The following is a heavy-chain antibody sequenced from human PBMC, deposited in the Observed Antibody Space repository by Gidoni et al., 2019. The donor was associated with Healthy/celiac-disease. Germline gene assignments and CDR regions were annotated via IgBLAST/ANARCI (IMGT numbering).Heavy chain of an antibody. CDR2: IYWNDDK. Sequence: QITLKASGPTLVQPTQTLTLTCTFSGFSLSTSGVGVGWIRQPPGKALELLALIYWNDDKRYSPSLKSRLTITKDTSKNQVVLTMTNMDPVDTATYYCAHSLRGYSGYALDYWGQGTLVTVSS. V-gene: IGHV2-5*01. J-gene: IGHJ4*02. D-gene: IGHD5-12*01. CDR3: AHSLRGYSGYALDY. CDR1: GFSLSTSGVG.